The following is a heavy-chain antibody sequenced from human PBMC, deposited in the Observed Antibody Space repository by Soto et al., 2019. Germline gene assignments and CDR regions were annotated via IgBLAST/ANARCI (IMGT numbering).Heavy chain of an antibody. CDR1: GGSFNDYA. J-gene: IGHJ4*02. V-gene: IGHV1-69*13. Sequence: ASVKVSCKASGGSFNDYAFHWVRQAPGQGLEWMGGIIPLLGAANYAQRFQGSVTISADESTSTAYMRLSGLKSEDTAVYFCARSHYYGSRGYYYFESWGQGTLVTVSS. D-gene: IGHD3-22*01. CDR2: IIPLLGAA. CDR3: ARSHYYGSRGYYYFES.